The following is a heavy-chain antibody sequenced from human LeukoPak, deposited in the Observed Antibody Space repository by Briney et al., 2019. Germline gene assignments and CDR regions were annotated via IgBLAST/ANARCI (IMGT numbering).Heavy chain of an antibody. Sequence: SETLSLTCTVSGGSISSSSYYWGWIRQPPGKGLEWIGSIYYSGSTYYNPSLKSRVTISVDTSKNQFSLKLSSVTAADTAVYYCARVYGSGSYLFDYWGQGTLVTVS. CDR1: GGSISSSSYY. CDR2: IYYSGST. D-gene: IGHD3-10*01. V-gene: IGHV4-39*07. CDR3: ARVYGSGSYLFDY. J-gene: IGHJ4*02.